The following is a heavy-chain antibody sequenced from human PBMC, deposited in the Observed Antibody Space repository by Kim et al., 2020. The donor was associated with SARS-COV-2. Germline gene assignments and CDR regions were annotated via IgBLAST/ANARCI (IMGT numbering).Heavy chain of an antibody. CDR1: GFTFSSYA. D-gene: IGHD6-13*01. CDR3: ARDKAAAGSLALDY. J-gene: IGHJ4*02. V-gene: IGHV3-30*04. Sequence: GGSLRLSCAASGFTFSSYAMHWVRQAPGKGLEWVAVISYDGSNKYYADSVKGRFTISRDNSKNTLYLQMNSLRAEDTAVYYCARDKAAAGSLALDYWGQGTLVTVSS. CDR2: ISYDGSNK.